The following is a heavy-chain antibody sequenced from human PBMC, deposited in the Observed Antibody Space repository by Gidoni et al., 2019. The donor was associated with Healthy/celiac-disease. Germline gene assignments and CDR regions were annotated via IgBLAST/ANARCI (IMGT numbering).Heavy chain of an antibody. Sequence: EVQLVETGGGLIQPGGSLRLSCAASGFTVSSNYMSWVRQAPGKGLEWVSVIYSGGSTYYADSVKGRCTISRDNSKNTLYLQMNSLRAEDTDVYYCARAATAAGFDYWGQGTLVTVSS. D-gene: IGHD6-25*01. V-gene: IGHV3-53*02. J-gene: IGHJ4*02. CDR1: GFTVSSNY. CDR3: ARAATAAGFDY. CDR2: IYSGGST.